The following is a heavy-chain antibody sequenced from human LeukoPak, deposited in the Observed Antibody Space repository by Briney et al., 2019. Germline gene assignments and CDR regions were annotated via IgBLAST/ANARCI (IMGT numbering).Heavy chain of an antibody. CDR1: GFTFSSYE. V-gene: IGHV3-48*03. J-gene: IGHJ6*04. CDR2: ISSSGSTI. Sequence: GGSLRLSCAASGFTFSSYEMNWVREAPGKGLEWVSYISSSGSTIYYADSVKGRFTISRDNAKNSLYLQMNSLRAEDTAVYYCAELGITMIGGVWGKGTTVTISS. CDR3: AELGITMIGGV. D-gene: IGHD3-10*02.